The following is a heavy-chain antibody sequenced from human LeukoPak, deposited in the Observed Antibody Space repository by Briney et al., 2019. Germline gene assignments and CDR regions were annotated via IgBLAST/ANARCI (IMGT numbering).Heavy chain of an antibody. V-gene: IGHV1-8*01. CDR1: GYTFNGYD. Sequence: ASVKVSSKASGYTFNGYDLNWVRQATGQGLEWMGWMNPNSGNTGYAQKFQGRVTMTRDTSINTAYMELSSLTSEDTAVYYCARVEFNGGYSHVYWGQGTLVTVSS. CDR2: MNPNSGNT. D-gene: IGHD5-12*01. CDR3: ARVEFNGGYSHVY. J-gene: IGHJ4*02.